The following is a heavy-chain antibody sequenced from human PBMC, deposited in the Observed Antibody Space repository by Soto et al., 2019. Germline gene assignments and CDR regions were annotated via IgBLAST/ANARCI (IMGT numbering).Heavy chain of an antibody. CDR1: GYSITNHG. Sequence: QGRLAQSGGGVVQPGRSLTLSCAASGYSITNHGMHWVRQAPGKGLEWVALIWAHGTEQYYADSVKGRFTVSRDTSTNMVYLQMNSLRAEDTARYYCGKDIRSGSIDYWGQGTLVTVSS. J-gene: IGHJ4*02. CDR3: GKDIRSGSIDY. V-gene: IGHV3-33*06. D-gene: IGHD1-1*01. CDR2: IWAHGTEQ.